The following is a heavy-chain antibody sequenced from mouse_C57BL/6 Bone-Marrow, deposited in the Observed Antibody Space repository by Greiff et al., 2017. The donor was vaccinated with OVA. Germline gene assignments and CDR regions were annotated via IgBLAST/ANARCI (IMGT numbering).Heavy chain of an antibody. V-gene: IGHV1-42*01. Sequence: VQLRQSGPELVKPGASVKISCKASGYSFTGYYMNWVKQSPEKSLEWIGEINPSTGGTTYNQKFKAKATLTVDKSSSTAYMQLKSLTSEDSAVYYCARRDITTAPFDYWGQGTTLTVSS. CDR3: ARRDITTAPFDY. D-gene: IGHD1-1*01. CDR2: INPSTGGT. J-gene: IGHJ2*01. CDR1: GYSFTGYY.